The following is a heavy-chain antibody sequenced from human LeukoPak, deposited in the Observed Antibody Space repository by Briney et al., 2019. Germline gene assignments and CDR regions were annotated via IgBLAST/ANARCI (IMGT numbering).Heavy chain of an antibody. CDR1: GFPFSTYA. CDR2: ITGSGGFT. Sequence: GGSLRLSCAASGFPFSTYAMNWVRQAPGKGLEWVSVITGSGGFTQYADSVKGRFTISRDNSKNTVYLQMNSLRVEDTALYYCVRSLDYWGQGTPVTVSS. V-gene: IGHV3-23*01. J-gene: IGHJ4*02. CDR3: VRSLDY.